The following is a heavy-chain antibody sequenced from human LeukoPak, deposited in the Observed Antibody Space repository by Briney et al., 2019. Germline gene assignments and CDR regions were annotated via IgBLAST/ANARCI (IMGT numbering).Heavy chain of an antibody. D-gene: IGHD3-22*01. CDR1: GYTLTELS. CDR2: FDPEDGET. CDR3: ATAPVYYYDSSGYLDAFDI. V-gene: IGHV1-24*01. Sequence: ASVKVSCKVSGYTLTELSMHWVRQAPGKGLEWMGGFDPEDGETIYAQKFQGRVTMTEDTSTDTAYMELSSLRSEDTAVYYCATAPVYYYDSSGYLDAFDIWGQGTMVTVSS. J-gene: IGHJ3*02.